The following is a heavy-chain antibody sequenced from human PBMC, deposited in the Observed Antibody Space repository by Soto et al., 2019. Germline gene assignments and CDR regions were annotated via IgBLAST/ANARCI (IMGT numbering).Heavy chain of an antibody. CDR1: GFTFSSYS. CDR2: ISSSSSYI. V-gene: IGHV3-21*01. J-gene: IGHJ6*02. Sequence: EVQLVESGGGLVKPGGSLRLSCAASGFTFSSYSMNWVRQAPGKGLEWVSSISSSSSYIYYADSVKGRFTISRDNAKNSLYRQMNSLRAEDTAVYYCAREEYQLLSYYYYGMDVGGQGTTVTVSS. CDR3: AREEYQLLSYYYYGMDV. D-gene: IGHD2-2*01.